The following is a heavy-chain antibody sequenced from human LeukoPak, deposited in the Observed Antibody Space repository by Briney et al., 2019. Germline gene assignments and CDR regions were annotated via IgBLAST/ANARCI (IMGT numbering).Heavy chain of an antibody. V-gene: IGHV3-21*01. CDR2: ISSSGSYI. CDR3: ARESGGIAAARTFDY. Sequence: PGGSLRLSCAASSFTFSSYNMNWVRQAPGKGLEWVSSISSSGSYIYYRDSVKGRFTISRDNAENSLYLEMNSLRAEDTAVYYCARESGGIAAARTFDYWGQGTLVTVSS. J-gene: IGHJ4*02. D-gene: IGHD6-13*01. CDR1: SFTFSSYN.